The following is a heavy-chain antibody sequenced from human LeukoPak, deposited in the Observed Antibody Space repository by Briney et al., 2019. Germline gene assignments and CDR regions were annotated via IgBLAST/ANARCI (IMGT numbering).Heavy chain of an antibody. Sequence: PGGSLRLSCAASGFTFSSYEMNWVRQAPGKGLEWVSYISSSGSTIYYADSVKGRFTMSRDNAKNSLYLQMNSLRAEDTAVYYCAREPYSGYDGGYYYYYYYMDVWGKGTRVTVSS. CDR1: GFTFSSYE. J-gene: IGHJ6*03. CDR3: AREPYSGYDGGYYYYYYYMDV. D-gene: IGHD5-12*01. CDR2: ISSSGSTI. V-gene: IGHV3-48*03.